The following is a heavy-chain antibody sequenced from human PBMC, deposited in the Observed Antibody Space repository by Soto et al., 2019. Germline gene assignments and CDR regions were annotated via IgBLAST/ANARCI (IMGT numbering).Heavy chain of an antibody. Sequence: SLKCSCKASVFTFSSTASSWGRQSPGQGLEWVGGIIPLFGTANYAKKFQARVTITADEFKSTAYMDLSSLRSEDTAIYFCARGRSDSSGYDLDSWGQGTRVTVSS. CDR2: IIPLFGTA. J-gene: IGHJ4*02. CDR1: VFTFSSTA. CDR3: ARGRSDSSGYDLDS. V-gene: IGHV1-69*13. D-gene: IGHD3-22*01.